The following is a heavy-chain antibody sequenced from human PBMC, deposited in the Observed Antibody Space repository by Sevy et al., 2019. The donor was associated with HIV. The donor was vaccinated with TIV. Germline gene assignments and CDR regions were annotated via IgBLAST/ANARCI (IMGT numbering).Heavy chain of an antibody. CDR2: MRPNSGEV. J-gene: IGHJ4*02. D-gene: IGHD3-22*01. Sequence: GESLKISCKASRSTFVSNDINWLRQAPGQGLEWVGWMRPNSGEVGYAQKFQGRVTMTRNISITTAYMELGRLRFDDTAVYYCAQGYYSTYWGQGTVVTVSS. CDR3: AQGYYSTY. CDR1: RSTFVSND. V-gene: IGHV1-8*01.